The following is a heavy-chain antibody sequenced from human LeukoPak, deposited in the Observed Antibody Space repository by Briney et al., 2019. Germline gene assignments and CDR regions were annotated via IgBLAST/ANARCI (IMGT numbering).Heavy chain of an antibody. CDR2: IYSDGTT. J-gene: IGHJ4*02. D-gene: IGHD6-13*01. V-gene: IGHV3-66*04. Sequence: GESLRLSCAASGFTVSSNYMSWVRQAPGKGLEWVSIIYSDGTTYYAGSVKGRFTISRDNSKNTVYLQMNSLRTEDTAVYYCARPGAAVAGTAFNYWGQGTLVTVSS. CDR3: ARPGAAVAGTAFNY. CDR1: GFTVSSNY.